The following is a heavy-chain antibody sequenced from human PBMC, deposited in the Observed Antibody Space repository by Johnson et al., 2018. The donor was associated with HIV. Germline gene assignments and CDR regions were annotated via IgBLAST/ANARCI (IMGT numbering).Heavy chain of an antibody. CDR3: ARDYSKGDAFDI. CDR2: ISYDGSNK. V-gene: IGHV3-30*03. Sequence: QVQLVESGGGLVQPGGSLRLSCAASGFTVSSNYMSWVRQAPGKGLEWVSVISYDGSNKYYADSVKGRFTISRDNSKNTLYLQMNSLRAEDTAVYYCARDYSKGDAFDIWGQGTTVIVSS. CDR1: GFTVSSNY. J-gene: IGHJ3*02. D-gene: IGHD1-26*01.